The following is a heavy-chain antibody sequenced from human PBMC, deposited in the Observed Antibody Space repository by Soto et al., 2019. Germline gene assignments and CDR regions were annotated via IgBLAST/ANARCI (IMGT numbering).Heavy chain of an antibody. CDR1: GGSISSGDYY. Sequence: PSETLSLTCXVSGGSISSGDYYWSWIRQPPGKGLEWIGYIYFSGSTYYNPSLKGRITMSVDTSKNQFSLKMSSLTAADTAVYYCVSYCSGSSCNWFDPWGQGTLVTVSS. D-gene: IGHD2-15*01. J-gene: IGHJ5*02. V-gene: IGHV4-30-4*01. CDR2: IYFSGST. CDR3: VSYCSGSSCNWFDP.